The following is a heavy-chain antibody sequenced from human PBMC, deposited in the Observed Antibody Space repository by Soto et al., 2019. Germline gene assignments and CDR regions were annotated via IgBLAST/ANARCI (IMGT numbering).Heavy chain of an antibody. D-gene: IGHD2-8*02. Sequence: EVQLVDSGGGLGQPGGSLRLSCAASGFTFSRQWMTWVRQAQGKGLEWVASINQDESDKYYVDSVKARFTISRDNAKSSLLLQMNSLRAEDTAVYFCATHALFLSGPLDYWGQGTLVIVSS. V-gene: IGHV3-7*02. CDR3: ATHALFLSGPLDY. CDR2: INQDESDK. J-gene: IGHJ4*02. CDR1: GFTFSRQW.